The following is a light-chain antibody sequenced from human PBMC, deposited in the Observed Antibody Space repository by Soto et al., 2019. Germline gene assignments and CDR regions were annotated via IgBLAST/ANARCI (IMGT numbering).Light chain of an antibody. CDR1: SGHSTYD. Sequence: QSVLTQSPSASASLGASVKLTCTLSSGHSTYDIAWHQQQPEKGPRFLMQVNIYGSHTKGDGIPDRFSGSSSGAERYLTISSLQSEDEADYYCQTWGTGIQVFGGGTKLTVL. CDR3: QTWGTGIQV. V-gene: IGLV4-69*01. CDR2: VNIYGSH. J-gene: IGLJ2*01.